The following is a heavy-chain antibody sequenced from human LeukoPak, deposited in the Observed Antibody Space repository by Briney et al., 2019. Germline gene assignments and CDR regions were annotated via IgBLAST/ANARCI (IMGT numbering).Heavy chain of an antibody. CDR2: IYYSGST. CDR1: GGSISSGGYY. V-gene: IGHV4-61*08. Sequence: NSSETLSLTCTVSGGSISSGGYYWSWIRQPPGKGLEWVGYIYYSGSTNYNPSLKSRVTISVDTSKNQFSLKLSSVTAADTAVYYCARDPVGGYKGWFDPWGQGTLATVSS. J-gene: IGHJ5*02. CDR3: ARDPVGGYKGWFDP. D-gene: IGHD5-18*01.